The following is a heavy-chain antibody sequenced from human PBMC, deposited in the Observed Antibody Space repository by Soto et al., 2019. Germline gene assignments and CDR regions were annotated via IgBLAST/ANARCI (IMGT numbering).Heavy chain of an antibody. J-gene: IGHJ6*02. CDR3: ARSPHYCTNGVCYNYYDYYGMDV. D-gene: IGHD2-8*01. V-gene: IGHV5-51*01. Sequence: HGGSLKTSCKGSGYSFTSYWIGWVRQIAGKGVEWMGIIYPGDSDTRYSPSFQGQVTISADKSISTAYLQWSSLKASDTAMYYCARSPHYCTNGVCYNYYDYYGMDVWGQGTTVTVSS. CDR1: GYSFTSYW. CDR2: IYPGDSDT.